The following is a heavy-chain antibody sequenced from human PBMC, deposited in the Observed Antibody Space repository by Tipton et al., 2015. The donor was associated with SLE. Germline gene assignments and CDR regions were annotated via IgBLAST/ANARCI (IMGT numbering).Heavy chain of an antibody. J-gene: IGHJ3*02. CDR3: ARGGVLGFHPSAFDI. CDR1: AGSISSYY. CDR2: IYYSGST. V-gene: IGHV4-59*01. Sequence: TLSLTCTVSAGSISSYYWSWIRQPPGKGLEWIGDIYYSGSTNYNPSLKSRVTISIDTSKNHFSLKLSSVTAADTAVYYCARGGVLGFHPSAFDIWGQGTMVTVSS. D-gene: IGHD3-10*01.